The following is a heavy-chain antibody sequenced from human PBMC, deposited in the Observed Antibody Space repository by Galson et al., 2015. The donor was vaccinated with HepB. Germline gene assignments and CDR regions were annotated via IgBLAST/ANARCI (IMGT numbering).Heavy chain of an antibody. CDR2: IAYDGSSH. CDR1: DFRFNNYA. CDR3: AKDLLLGAPTYVHH. Sequence: SLRLSCAVADFRFNNYAVHWVRQAPGKGLEWVAMIAYDGSSHYYAASVKGRFTISRDNSKGTVFLQMNSLRTEDSAVYYCAKDLLLGAPTYVHHWGQGTLVAVSS. D-gene: IGHD2-8*02. J-gene: IGHJ1*01. V-gene: IGHV3-30*04.